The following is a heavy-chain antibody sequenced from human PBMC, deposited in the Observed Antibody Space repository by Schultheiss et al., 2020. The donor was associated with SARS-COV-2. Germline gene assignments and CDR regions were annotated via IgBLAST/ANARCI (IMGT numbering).Heavy chain of an antibody. Sequence: GGSLRLSCAASGFTFSRDWMAWVRQAPGKGLEWVANINQNGGERYYGDSVKGRFTISRDNDKNSLFLQMNSLRDDDAAVYYCTRDNFGGVFDIWGQGTMVTVSS. D-gene: IGHD3-16*01. CDR3: TRDNFGGVFDI. V-gene: IGHV3-7*01. CDR1: GFTFSRDW. J-gene: IGHJ3*02. CDR2: INQNGGER.